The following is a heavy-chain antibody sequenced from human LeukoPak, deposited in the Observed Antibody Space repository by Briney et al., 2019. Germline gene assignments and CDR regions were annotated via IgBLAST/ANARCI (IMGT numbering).Heavy chain of an antibody. J-gene: IGHJ6*03. Sequence: PSETLSLTCTVSGGSISSSGYHWGWIRQPPGKGLEWIGTIYYSGSTYYNPSLKSRVTISVDTSKNQFSLKLSSVTAADTAVYYCARSQSLYRPTGYYREYYYYYMDVWGKGTTVTVSS. D-gene: IGHD3-16*02. CDR3: ARSQSLYRPTGYYREYYYYYMDV. CDR2: IYYSGST. V-gene: IGHV4-39*01. CDR1: GGSISSSGYH.